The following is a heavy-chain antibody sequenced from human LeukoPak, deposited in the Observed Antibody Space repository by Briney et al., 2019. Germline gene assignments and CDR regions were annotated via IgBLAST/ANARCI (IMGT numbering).Heavy chain of an antibody. CDR3: ARIGGIAVAGTRSPRAYYFDY. V-gene: IGHV4-34*01. Sequence: PSETLSLTCAVYGGSFSGYYWSWIRQPPGKGLEWIGEINHSGSTNYNPSLKSRVTISVDTSKNQFSLKLSSVTAADTAVYYCARIGGIAVAGTRSPRAYYFDYWGQGTLVTVSS. D-gene: IGHD6-19*01. J-gene: IGHJ4*02. CDR1: GGSFSGYY. CDR2: INHSGST.